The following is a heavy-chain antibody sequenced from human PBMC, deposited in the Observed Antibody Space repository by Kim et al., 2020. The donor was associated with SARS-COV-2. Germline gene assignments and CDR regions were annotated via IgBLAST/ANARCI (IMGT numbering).Heavy chain of an antibody. D-gene: IGHD2-8*01. V-gene: IGHV3-23*03. J-gene: IGHJ4*02. Sequence: YYADSVKGRFTISGDDSKNTRYHAVNSLRAEDTAVYYCAKLIAYGGYVDYWGQGPLVTVSS. CDR3: AKLIAYGGYVDY.